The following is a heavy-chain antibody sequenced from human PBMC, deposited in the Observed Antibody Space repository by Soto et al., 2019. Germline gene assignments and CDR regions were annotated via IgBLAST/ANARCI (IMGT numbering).Heavy chain of an antibody. Sequence: GGSLRLSCAASGFTFSDYYMSWIRQALGKGLEWVSYISSSGSTIYYADSVKGRFTISRDNAKNSLYLQMNSLRAEDTAVYYCARVKPQYYDSSGYYFQHWGQGTLVTVSS. V-gene: IGHV3-11*01. CDR1: GFTFSDYY. D-gene: IGHD3-22*01. CDR2: ISSSGSTI. CDR3: ARVKPQYYDSSGYYFQH. J-gene: IGHJ1*01.